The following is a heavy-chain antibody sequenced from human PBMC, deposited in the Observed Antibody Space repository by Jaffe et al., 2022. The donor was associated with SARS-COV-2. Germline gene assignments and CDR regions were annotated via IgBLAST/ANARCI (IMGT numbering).Heavy chain of an antibody. Sequence: EVQLVESGGGLVQPGGSLRLSCAASGFTLGSYWMSWIRQAPGKGLEWVANTKGDGSESYVVDSVKGRFTVSRDNAQNSLSLQMNSLRAEDTAVYYCVRDTTSGWSFDYWGRGTLVTVSS. CDR3: VRDTTSGWSFDY. V-gene: IGHV3-7*03. CDR1: GFTLGSYW. J-gene: IGHJ4*02. CDR2: TKGDGSES. D-gene: IGHD6-19*01.